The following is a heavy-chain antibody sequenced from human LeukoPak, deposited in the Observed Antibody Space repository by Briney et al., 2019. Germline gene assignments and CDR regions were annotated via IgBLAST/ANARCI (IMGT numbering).Heavy chain of an antibody. D-gene: IGHD3-10*01. CDR1: GGSISSGGYY. Sequence: SQTLSLTCAVSGGSISSGGYYWSWIRQPPGKGLEWIGEINHSGSTNYNPSLKSRVTISVDTSKNQFSLKLSSVTAADTAVYYCARGPVLWFGELLYPFDYWGQGTLVTVSS. V-gene: IGHV4-30-2*01. CDR3: ARGPVLWFGELLYPFDY. CDR2: INHSGST. J-gene: IGHJ4*02.